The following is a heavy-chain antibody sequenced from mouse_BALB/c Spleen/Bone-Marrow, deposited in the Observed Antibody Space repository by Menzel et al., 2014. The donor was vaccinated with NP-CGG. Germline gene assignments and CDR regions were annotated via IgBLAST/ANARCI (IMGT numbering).Heavy chain of an antibody. CDR2: IRNKANGYTT. CDR1: GFTFTDYY. CDR3: ARDDYYAMDH. V-gene: IGHV7-3*02. Sequence: EVKLMESGGGLVQPGGSLRLSCAPSGFTFTDYYMSWVRQPPGKALEWLGFIRNKANGYTTEYSASVKGRFTISRDNSQSILYLQMNTLRAEDSATYYCARDDYYAMDHWGQGTSVTVSS. J-gene: IGHJ4*01.